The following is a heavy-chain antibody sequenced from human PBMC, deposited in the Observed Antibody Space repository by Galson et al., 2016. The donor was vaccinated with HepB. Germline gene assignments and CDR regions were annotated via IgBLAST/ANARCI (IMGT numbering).Heavy chain of an antibody. D-gene: IGHD1-14*01. Sequence: SLRLSCAGSGFTFGDYAMHWVRQAPGKGLEWVSSISWNSGDIVYADSVKGRFTISRDNAKSSLYLQMNSLRDEDTALYYCAKGPGWAEANRYLDYWGQGTLVIVSS. V-gene: IGHV3-9*01. J-gene: IGHJ4*02. CDR1: GFTFGDYA. CDR3: AKGPGWAEANRYLDY. CDR2: ISWNSGDI.